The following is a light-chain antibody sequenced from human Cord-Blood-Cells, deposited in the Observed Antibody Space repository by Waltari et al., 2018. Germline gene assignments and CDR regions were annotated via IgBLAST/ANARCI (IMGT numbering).Light chain of an antibody. CDR2: GKN. J-gene: IGLJ2*01. V-gene: IGLV3-19*01. Sequence: SSELTQDPAVSVALGQTVRITCQGDSLRSYYASWYQQKPGQAPVLVIYGKNNRPSGIPDRFSGSSSGNTAAFTITGAQAEDEADYCCSSRDSSGNHVVFGGGTKLTVL. CDR3: SSRDSSGNHVV. CDR1: SLRSYY.